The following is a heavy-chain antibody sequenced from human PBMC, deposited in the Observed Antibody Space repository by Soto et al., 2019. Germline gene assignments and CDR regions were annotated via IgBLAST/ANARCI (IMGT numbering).Heavy chain of an antibody. J-gene: IGHJ6*02. CDR2: ITFSGNTV. CDR1: GFTFSDSY. Sequence: GGSLRLSCTASGFTFSDSYMSWIRQAPGKGLEWISYITFSGNTVYYADSLKGRFTISRDNAKNSLYLQMNRLRAEDTAVYYCARVSWREKYGMDVWGQGTTVTVSS. V-gene: IGHV3-11*01. CDR3: ARVSWREKYGMDV.